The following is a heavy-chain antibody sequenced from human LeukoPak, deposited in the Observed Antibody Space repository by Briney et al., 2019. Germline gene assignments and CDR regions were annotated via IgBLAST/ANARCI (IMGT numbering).Heavy chain of an antibody. CDR2: ISGNGLGT. Sequence: GGSLRLSCAVSGFTFSRNATNWVRQAPGKGLEWVASISGNGLGTYYADSVKGRVNISRDNSKNTLYLHMESLRTEDTAVYYCAKDANYFDSGSYLIPFDFWGQGTRVTVSS. J-gene: IGHJ4*02. V-gene: IGHV3-23*01. D-gene: IGHD1-26*01. CDR3: AKDANYFDSGSYLIPFDF. CDR1: GFTFSRNA.